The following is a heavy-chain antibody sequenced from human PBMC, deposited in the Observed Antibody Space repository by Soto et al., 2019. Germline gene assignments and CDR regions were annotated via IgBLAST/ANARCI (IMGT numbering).Heavy chain of an antibody. J-gene: IGHJ4*02. D-gene: IGHD6-13*01. V-gene: IGHV1-46*01. Sequence: ASVKVSCKASGYTFTSYYMHWVRQAPGQGLEWMGIINPSGGSTSYAQKLQGRVTMTTDTSTSTAYMELRSLRPDDTAVYYCAGSGQQLKHDYWGQGTLVTVSS. CDR2: INPSGGST. CDR3: AGSGQQLKHDY. CDR1: GYTFTSYY.